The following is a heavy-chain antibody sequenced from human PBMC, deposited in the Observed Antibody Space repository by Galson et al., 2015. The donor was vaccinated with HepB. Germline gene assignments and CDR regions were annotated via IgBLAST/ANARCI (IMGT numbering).Heavy chain of an antibody. CDR1: GFTFSNAW. CDR2: IKSKTDGGTT. J-gene: IGHJ6*02. Sequence: SLRLSCAASGFTFSNAWMSWVRQAPGKGLEWVGRIKSKTDGGTTDYAAPVKGRFTISRDDSKNTLYLQMNSLKTEDTAVYYCTTDLGRRYDFWSGYYRGPALYYYYGMDVWGQGTTVTVSS. V-gene: IGHV3-15*01. D-gene: IGHD3-3*01. CDR3: TTDLGRRYDFWSGYYRGPALYYYYGMDV.